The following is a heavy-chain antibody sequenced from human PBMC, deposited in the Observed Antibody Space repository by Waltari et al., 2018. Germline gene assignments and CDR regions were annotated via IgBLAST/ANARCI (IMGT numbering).Heavy chain of an antibody. V-gene: IGHV3-66*02. CDR3: ARAGHPNS. Sequence: EVYLEQSGGGLVQPGGSLKPSCAPSGATIDSNYMNWIRQVPGKGLQWISVIFADGTTHYADSVRGRFAISRDTSENTLYLQLSGLRPDDSGFYYCARAGHPNSWGQGALVTVSS. CDR2: IFADGTT. CDR1: GATIDSNY. D-gene: IGHD1-1*01. J-gene: IGHJ1*01.